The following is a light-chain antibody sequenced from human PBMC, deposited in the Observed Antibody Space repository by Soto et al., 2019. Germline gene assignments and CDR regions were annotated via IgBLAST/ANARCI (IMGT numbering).Light chain of an antibody. J-gene: IGKJ1*01. CDR3: QQCDSYWT. CDR1: QSINNC. V-gene: IGKV1-5*03. CDR2: QAS. Sequence: DIQMTQSPSTLSASVGDRVIITCRASQSINNCLAWYQQKPGKAPKLLIYQASSLESGFPSRFSGSGSGTEFTLTISSLQPDDFATYYCQQCDSYWTFGQGTKVEIK.